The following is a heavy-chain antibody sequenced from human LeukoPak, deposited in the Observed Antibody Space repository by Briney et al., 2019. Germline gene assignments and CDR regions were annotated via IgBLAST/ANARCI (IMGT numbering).Heavy chain of an antibody. Sequence: SETLSLTCTVSGGSISSYYWNWIRQPPGKGLEWIGNIYDSGSTNYNPSLKGRVTISVDTSKNEISLKLSSVTAADTAVYYCARDKGPCCYFDLWGRGTLVTVSS. V-gene: IGHV4-59*01. J-gene: IGHJ2*01. CDR1: GGSISSYY. CDR3: ARDKGPCCYFDL. CDR2: IYDSGST.